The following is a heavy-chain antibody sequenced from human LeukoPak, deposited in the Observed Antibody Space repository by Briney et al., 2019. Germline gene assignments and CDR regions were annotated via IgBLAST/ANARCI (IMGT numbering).Heavy chain of an antibody. J-gene: IGHJ4*02. CDR3: AKGTGHSSSWYNDY. Sequence: GRSLRLSCAASGFTFDDYAMHWVRQAPGKGLEWVSGISWNSGSIGYADSVKGRFTISRDNAKNSLYLQMNSLRAEDTAVYYCAKGTGHSSSWYNDYWGQGTLVTVSS. CDR1: GFTFDDYA. CDR2: ISWNSGSI. D-gene: IGHD6-13*01. V-gene: IGHV3-9*01.